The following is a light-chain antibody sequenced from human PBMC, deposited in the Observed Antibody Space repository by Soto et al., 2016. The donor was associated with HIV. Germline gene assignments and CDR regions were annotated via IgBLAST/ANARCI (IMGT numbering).Light chain of an antibody. CDR1: QDIDNY. CDR3: QQYKTYPLT. Sequence: DIQMTQSPSSLSASVADYEKHKLYACEVTHQDIDNYLAWFQQKPGKAPKSLIYGASTLQSGVSSKFSGSRSGTDFTLTISSLQPEDFATYFCQQYKTYPLTFGGGTKVQIK. J-gene: IGKJ4*01. CDR2: GAS. V-gene: IGKV1-16*02.